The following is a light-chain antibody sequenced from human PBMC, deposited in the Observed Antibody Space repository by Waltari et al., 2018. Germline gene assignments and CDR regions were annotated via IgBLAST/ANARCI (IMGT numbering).Light chain of an antibody. CDR1: SSDVGGYNY. CDR2: EVT. Sequence: QSALTQPPSASGSPGQPVTISCTGTSSDVGGYNYVSWDQQHPGKAPKLIIYEVTRRPSGVPDRFCGSKAGNTASLTVSGLQADDEADYYCNSYAGRNRLGVFGGGTKVTVL. CDR3: NSYAGRNRLGV. V-gene: IGLV2-8*01. J-gene: IGLJ2*01.